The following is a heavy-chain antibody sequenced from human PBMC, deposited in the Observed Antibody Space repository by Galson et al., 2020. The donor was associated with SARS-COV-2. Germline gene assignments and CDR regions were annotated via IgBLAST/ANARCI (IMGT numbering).Heavy chain of an antibody. CDR3: AVYKSGNGGHAS. CDR1: GFTFSGPT. Sequence: QLGESLKISCAASGFTFSGPTMHWVRQASGKGLEWVGRIRTKPNSYATAYASSVNGRLTVSRDDPKNNADLQRNSLKTEDTAVYYFAVYKSGNGGHASWGQGTLVTVSS. V-gene: IGHV3-73*01. J-gene: IGHJ5*02. D-gene: IGHD2-15*01. CDR2: IRTKPNSYAT.